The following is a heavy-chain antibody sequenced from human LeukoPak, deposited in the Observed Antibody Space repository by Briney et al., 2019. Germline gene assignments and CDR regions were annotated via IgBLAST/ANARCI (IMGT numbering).Heavy chain of an antibody. CDR3: ARDNSITIFGAGGHYYYMDV. Sequence: SETLSLTCTVSGGSISSSSYYWGWIRQPPGKGLEWIGSIYYSGSTYYNPSLKSRVTISVDTSKNQFSLKLSSVTAADTAVYYCARDNSITIFGAGGHYYYMDVWGKGTTVTVSS. J-gene: IGHJ6*03. CDR2: IYYSGST. V-gene: IGHV4-39*07. D-gene: IGHD3-3*01. CDR1: GGSISSSSYY.